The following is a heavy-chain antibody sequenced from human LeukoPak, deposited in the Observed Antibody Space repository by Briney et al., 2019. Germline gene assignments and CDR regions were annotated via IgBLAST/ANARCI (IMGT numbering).Heavy chain of an antibody. D-gene: IGHD6-19*01. Sequence: SETLSLTCAVSGYSISSGYYWGWIRQPPGEGLEWIGSIYHSGSTYYNPSLKSRVTISVDTSKNQFSLKLSSVTAADTAVYYCARDRRFAVAGIRGPDYWGQGTLVTVSS. J-gene: IGHJ4*02. V-gene: IGHV4-38-2*02. CDR2: IYHSGST. CDR1: GYSISSGYY. CDR3: ARDRRFAVAGIRGPDY.